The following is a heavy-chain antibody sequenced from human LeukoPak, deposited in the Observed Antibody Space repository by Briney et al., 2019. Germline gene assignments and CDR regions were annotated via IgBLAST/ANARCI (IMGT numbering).Heavy chain of an antibody. CDR3: SGQKPEDAFDI. CDR2: IYYSGST. J-gene: IGHJ3*02. CDR1: GGSISSGGYY. V-gene: IGHV4-31*03. D-gene: IGHD2-15*01. Sequence: SETLSLTCTVSGGSISSGGYYWSWIRQHPGKGLEWIGYIYYSGSTYYNPSLKSRVTISVDTSKNQFSLKLSSVTAADTAVYYCSGQKPEDAFDIWGQGTMVTVSS.